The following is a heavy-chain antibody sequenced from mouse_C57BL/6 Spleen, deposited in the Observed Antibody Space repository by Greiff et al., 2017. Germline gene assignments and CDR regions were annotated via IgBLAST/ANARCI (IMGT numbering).Heavy chain of an antibody. V-gene: IGHV14-2*01. Sequence: EVQLQQSGAELVKPGASVKLSCTASGFNIKDYYMHWVKQRTEQGLEWIGRIDPEDGDTKYATKFQGKATISADTSSNTAYLQLSCLKSEDTDVDCGDGYGNYWYFDVGGTGTTVTVSS. CDR2: IDPEDGDT. CDR3: DGYGNYWYFDV. D-gene: IGHD2-1*01. CDR1: GFNIKDYY. J-gene: IGHJ1*03.